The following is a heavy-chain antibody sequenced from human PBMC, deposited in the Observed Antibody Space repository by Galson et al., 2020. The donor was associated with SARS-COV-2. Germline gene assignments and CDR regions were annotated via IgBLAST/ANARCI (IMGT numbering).Heavy chain of an antibody. D-gene: IGHD3-22*01. CDR3: ARRGYDSYYGMDV. V-gene: IGHV4-39*01. CDR2: IYYSGST. CDR1: GGSINSSSYY. J-gene: IGHJ6*02. Sequence: TLSLTCTVSGGSINSSSYYWGWIRQPPGKGLEWIGSIYYSGSTYYNPSLKSRVTISVDTSKNQFSLKLSSVTAADTAVYYCARRGYDSYYGMDVWGQGTTVTVSS.